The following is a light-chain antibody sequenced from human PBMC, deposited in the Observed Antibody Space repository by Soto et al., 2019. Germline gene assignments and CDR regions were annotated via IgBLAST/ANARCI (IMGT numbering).Light chain of an antibody. CDR1: QSITSGY. CDR3: QQYGSSPLT. CDR2: DAS. J-gene: IGKJ4*01. V-gene: IGKV3-20*01. Sequence: EIVLTQSPGTLSLSPGERATLSCRASQSITSGYLAWYQQKPGQAPRLLIYDASRWATGIPDRFSGSGSGTDFTLTITRLEAEDFAVYYCQQYGSSPLTFGGGTKVEIK.